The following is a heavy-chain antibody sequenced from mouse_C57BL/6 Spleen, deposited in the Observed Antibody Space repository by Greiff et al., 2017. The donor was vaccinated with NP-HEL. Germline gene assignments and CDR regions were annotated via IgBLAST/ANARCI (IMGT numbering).Heavy chain of an antibody. CDR2: IYPGSGNT. CDR1: GYTFTDYY. J-gene: IGHJ4*01. CDR3: ERERGAMDY. Sequence: QVQLQQSGAELVRPGASVKLSCKASGYTFTDYYINWVKQRPGQGLEWIARIYPGSGNTYYNEKFKGKATLTAEKSSSTAYMQLSSLTSEDSAVYFCERERGAMDYWGQGTSVTVSS. V-gene: IGHV1-76*01.